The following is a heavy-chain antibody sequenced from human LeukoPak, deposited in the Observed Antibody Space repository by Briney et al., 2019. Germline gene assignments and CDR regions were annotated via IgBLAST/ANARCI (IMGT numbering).Heavy chain of an antibody. V-gene: IGHV3-23*01. Sequence: GGSLRLSCAASGFTFSSYAMSWVRQAPGKGLEWVSAISGSGGSTYYADSVKGRFTISRDNSKNTLYLQMNSLRAEDTAVYYCAKGARVTMIVVVQTPLDYWGQGTLVTVSS. CDR3: AKGARVTMIVVVQTPLDY. J-gene: IGHJ4*02. D-gene: IGHD3-22*01. CDR1: GFTFSSYA. CDR2: ISGSGGST.